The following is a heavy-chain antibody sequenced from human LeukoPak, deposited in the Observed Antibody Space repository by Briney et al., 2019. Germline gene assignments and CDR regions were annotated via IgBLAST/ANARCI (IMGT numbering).Heavy chain of an antibody. J-gene: IGHJ5*02. CDR1: GGSISSYY. CDR3: ARHYGDYMTWFDP. CDR2: IYHSGST. Sequence: SETLSLTCTVSGGSISSYYWGWIRQPPGRGLEWIGNIYHSGSTYYNPSLKSRVSISVDTSKNQFSLKLSSVTAADTAVYYCARHYGDYMTWFDPWGQGTLVTVSS. D-gene: IGHD4-17*01. V-gene: IGHV4-59*08.